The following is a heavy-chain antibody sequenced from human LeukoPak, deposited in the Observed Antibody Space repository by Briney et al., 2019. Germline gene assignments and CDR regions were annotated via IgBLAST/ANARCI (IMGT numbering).Heavy chain of an antibody. V-gene: IGHV4-39*07. J-gene: IGHJ3*02. Sequence: GSLRLSCAASGFTFSSYAMSWVRQPPGKGLEWIGSIYYSGSTYYNPSLKSRVTISVDTSKNQFSLKLSSVTAADTAVYYCARETYGGNSGAFDIWGQGTMVTVSS. D-gene: IGHD4-23*01. CDR1: GFTFSSYA. CDR2: IYYSGST. CDR3: ARETYGGNSGAFDI.